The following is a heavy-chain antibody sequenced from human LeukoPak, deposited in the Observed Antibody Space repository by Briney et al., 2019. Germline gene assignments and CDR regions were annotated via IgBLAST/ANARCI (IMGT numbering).Heavy chain of an antibody. CDR3: ARYSSSWYNYYYYYGMDV. CDR2: IYCSGST. Sequence: PSETLSLTCTVSGGSISSSSYYWGWIRQPPGKGLEWIGSIYCSGSTYYNPSLKSRVTISVDTSKNQFSLKLSSVTAADTAVYYCARYSSSWYNYYYYYGMDVWGQGTTVTVSS. V-gene: IGHV4-39*01. J-gene: IGHJ6*02. D-gene: IGHD6-13*01. CDR1: GGSISSSSYY.